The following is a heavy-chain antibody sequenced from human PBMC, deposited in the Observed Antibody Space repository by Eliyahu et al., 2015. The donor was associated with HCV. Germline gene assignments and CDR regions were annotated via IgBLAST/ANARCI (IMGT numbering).Heavy chain of an antibody. D-gene: IGHD1-26*01. CDR1: GFSVNGGSSY. J-gene: IGHJ4*02. CDR3: ARWGFSASHYLDY. Sequence: VSGFSVNGGSSYWSWIRQPPGKGLEWIGYIYYSGSTTYNPSLKSRVTISLDTSKNQFSLKLSSVTAADTAVYYCARWGFSASHYLDYWGQGILVTVSS. V-gene: IGHV4-61*01. CDR2: IYYSGST.